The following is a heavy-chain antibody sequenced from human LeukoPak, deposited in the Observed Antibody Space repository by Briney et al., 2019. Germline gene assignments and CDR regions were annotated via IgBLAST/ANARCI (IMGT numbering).Heavy chain of an antibody. V-gene: IGHV4-4*09. CDR3: ARLPGYSSSWSYYYGMDV. Sequence: SETLSLTCTVSGGSISTYYWSWIRQPPGKGLEWIGYIYSSGSTYYNPSLKSRIIMSTDTSKNQFSLRLSSVTAADTAVYYCARLPGYSSSWSYYYGMDVWGQGTTVTVSS. CDR1: GGSISTYY. J-gene: IGHJ6*02. D-gene: IGHD6-13*01. CDR2: IYSSGST.